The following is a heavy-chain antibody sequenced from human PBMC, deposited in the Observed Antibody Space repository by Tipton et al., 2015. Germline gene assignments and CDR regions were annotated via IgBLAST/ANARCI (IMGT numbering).Heavy chain of an antibody. J-gene: IGHJ4*02. CDR3: ARAAHRPIYDSSGSHYFDY. V-gene: IGHV1-46*01. D-gene: IGHD6-19*01. Sequence: QSGPEVKKPGASVKVSCKTSGYTFTTYFMHWVRQAPGQGLEWLGMINPSGGIPNYARKIQGRVSLTWDMSTSPVYMELSSLRSDDTAMYYCARAAHRPIYDSSGSHYFDYWGQGTLVTVSS. CDR1: GYTFTTYF. CDR2: INPSGGIP.